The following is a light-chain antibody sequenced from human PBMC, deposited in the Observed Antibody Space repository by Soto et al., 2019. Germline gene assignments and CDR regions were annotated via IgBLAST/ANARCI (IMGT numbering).Light chain of an antibody. Sequence: EILLAQSPATLSLSPGERATLPCKASQDVSIFLAWYQQKPDQAPRLLIHDASNRATGVPARFSGSGSGRDFTLTITSLEPEDFAVYYCQQRSTWLYTFGQGTKLEV. V-gene: IGKV3-11*02. CDR1: QDVSIF. CDR2: DAS. J-gene: IGKJ2*01. CDR3: QQRSTWLYT.